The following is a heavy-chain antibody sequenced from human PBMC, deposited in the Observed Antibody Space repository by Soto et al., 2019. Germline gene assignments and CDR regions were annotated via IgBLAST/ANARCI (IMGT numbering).Heavy chain of an antibody. CDR1: GGSISSYY. CDR2: IYYSGST. V-gene: IGHV4-59*01. J-gene: IGHJ6*03. D-gene: IGHD3-9*01. Sequence: SETLSLTCTVSGGSISSYYWSWIRQPPGKGLEWIGYIYYSGSTNYNPSHKSRVTISVDTSKNQFSLKLSSVTAADTAVYYCARAQPELVIIPLYYYYYYMDVWGKGTTVTVSS. CDR3: ARAQPELVIIPLYYYYYYMDV.